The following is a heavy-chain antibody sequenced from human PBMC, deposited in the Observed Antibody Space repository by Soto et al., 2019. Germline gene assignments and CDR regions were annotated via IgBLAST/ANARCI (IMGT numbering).Heavy chain of an antibody. V-gene: IGHV5-51*01. CDR3: ARQKQTAMGVKTGGQYYFDY. CDR1: GYSFTNYW. D-gene: IGHD5-18*01. CDR2: IYPRDSDT. J-gene: IGHJ4*02. Sequence: KVSCKASGYSFTNYWIAWVRQMPGKGLEWMGIIYPRDSDTEYSPSFQGQVTISADRSISTAYLQWSSLKASDTAMYYCARQKQTAMGVKTGGQYYFDYWGQGTRVTVSS.